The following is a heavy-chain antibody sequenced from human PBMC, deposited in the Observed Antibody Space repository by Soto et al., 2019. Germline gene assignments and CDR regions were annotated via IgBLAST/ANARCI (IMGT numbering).Heavy chain of an antibody. D-gene: IGHD1-7*01. Sequence: WGSLRLSCAASAFSFSTSWMHWVRQAPGEGMVWVSRINPDGRTINYADSVKGRFTISRDNAKNTLYLEMNILRVEDTAVYFCATAVNYRFHXWGLATLVTVSX. CDR1: AFSFSTSW. CDR3: ATAVNYRFHX. J-gene: IGHJ4*02. CDR2: INPDGRTI. V-gene: IGHV3-74*01.